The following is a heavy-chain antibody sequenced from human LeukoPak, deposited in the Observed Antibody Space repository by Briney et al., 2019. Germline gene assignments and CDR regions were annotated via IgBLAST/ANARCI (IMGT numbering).Heavy chain of an antibody. CDR1: GYSFTGYY. CDR3: ARAGPNGENYFDY. Sequence: ASVKVSCNASGYSFTGYYVHWVRQAPGQGLEWMGWVNPNSGDTNYAQRFQGRVTMTRDTSIITAYMELSRLRSEDTAVYYCARAGPNGENYFDYWGQGTLVTVSS. D-gene: IGHD1-1*01. J-gene: IGHJ4*02. CDR2: VNPNSGDT. V-gene: IGHV1-2*02.